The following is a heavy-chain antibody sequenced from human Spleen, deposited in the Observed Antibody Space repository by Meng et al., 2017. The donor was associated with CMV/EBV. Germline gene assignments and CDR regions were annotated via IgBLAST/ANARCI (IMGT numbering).Heavy chain of an antibody. CDR3: ARESSGSFVLDV. CDR1: GFTLSIYG. J-gene: IGHJ6*02. Sequence: GESLKISCAPSGFTLSIYGMNWVRQAPGKGLARVSPITASSSCIYYADSVKGRFTISRDNAENSLYLHMNGLRAEDTAVYFCARESSGSFVLDVWGQGTTVTVSS. D-gene: IGHD3-22*01. V-gene: IGHV3-21*01. CDR2: ITASSSCI.